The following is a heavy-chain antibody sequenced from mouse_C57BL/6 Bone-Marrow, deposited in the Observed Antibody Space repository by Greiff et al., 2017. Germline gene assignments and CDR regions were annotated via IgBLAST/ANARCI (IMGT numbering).Heavy chain of an antibody. D-gene: IGHD2-2*01. J-gene: IGHJ2*01. Sequence: VHVKQSGAELVRPGASVKLSCTASGFNIKDYYMHWVKQRPEQGLAWIGRIDPEDGDTEYAPKVQGKATVTADTSSNTAYRQLSSLTSEDTAVYYCTAGRLRRVLYFGYWGKGTTLTVSS. CDR1: GFNIKDYY. CDR2: IDPEDGDT. CDR3: TAGRLRRVLYFGY. V-gene: IGHV14-1*01.